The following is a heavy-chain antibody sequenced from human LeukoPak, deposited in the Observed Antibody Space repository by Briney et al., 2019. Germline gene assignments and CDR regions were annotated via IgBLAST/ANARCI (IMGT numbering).Heavy chain of an antibody. CDR1: GFTFSSYG. D-gene: IGHD6-13*01. J-gene: IGHJ4*02. CDR2: ISYDGSNK. CDR3: AKGPAAGPGIDY. Sequence: GGSLRLSCAASGFTFSSYGMHWVRQAPGKGLEWVAVISYDGSNKYYADSVKGRFTISRDNSKSTLYLQMNSLRAEDTAVYYCAKGPAAGPGIDYWGQGTLVTVSS. V-gene: IGHV3-30*18.